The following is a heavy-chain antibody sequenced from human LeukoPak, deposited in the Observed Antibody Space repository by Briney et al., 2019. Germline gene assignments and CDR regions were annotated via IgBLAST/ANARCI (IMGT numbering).Heavy chain of an antibody. J-gene: IGHJ4*02. CDR1: GFTFSSYA. CDR3: ARDFYDLGLLDY. D-gene: IGHD3-3*01. Sequence: GGSLRLSCAASGFTFSSYAMHWVRQAPGKGLEWVAVISYDGSNKYYADSVKGRFTISRDNSKNTLYLQMNSLRAEDTAVYYCARDFYDLGLLDYWGQGTLVTVSS. V-gene: IGHV3-30-3*01. CDR2: ISYDGSNK.